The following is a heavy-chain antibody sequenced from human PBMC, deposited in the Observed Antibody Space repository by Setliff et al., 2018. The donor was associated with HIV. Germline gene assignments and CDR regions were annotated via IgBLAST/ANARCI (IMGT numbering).Heavy chain of an antibody. CDR1: GFTFTTYW. CDR3: ARDLGLRVGFDY. CDR2: IKQDGSER. J-gene: IGHJ4*02. V-gene: IGHV3-7*01. D-gene: IGHD4-17*01. Sequence: PSETLSLSCAASGFTFTTYWMGWVRQAPGKGLEWVANIKQDGSERKYVDSVKGRFTISRDNSKNTLYLQMNSLRAEDTAVYYCARDLGLRVGFDYWGQGTLVTVSS.